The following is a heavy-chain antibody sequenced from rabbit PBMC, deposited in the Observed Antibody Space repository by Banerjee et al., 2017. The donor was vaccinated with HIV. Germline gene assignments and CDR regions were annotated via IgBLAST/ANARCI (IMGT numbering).Heavy chain of an antibody. D-gene: IGHD4-1*01. CDR2: INSNTGNT. V-gene: IGHV1S45*01. CDR1: GFSLSGYW. Sequence: QEQLEESGGDLVKPEGSLTLTCTVSGFSLSGYWMSWVRQAPGKGLEWIACINSNTGNTVYASWAKGPFTISKTSSTTVTLQMTSLTAADTATYFCARDLAGVIGWNFNLWGQGTLVTVS. J-gene: IGHJ4*01. CDR3: ARDLAGVIGWNFNL.